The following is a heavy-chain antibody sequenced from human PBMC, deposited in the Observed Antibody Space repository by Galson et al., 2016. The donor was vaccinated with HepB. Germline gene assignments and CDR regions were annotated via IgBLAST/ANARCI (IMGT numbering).Heavy chain of an antibody. CDR1: GGTFSSYG. Sequence: SVKVSCKASGGTFSSYGISWVRQAPGQGLEWMGGIIPMSGTGDCAQKSQGRLTVTADESTSTVYMELSGLTSEDTAVYYCARTTDNFDYWGQGTLVTVSS. CDR3: ARTTDNFDY. CDR2: IIPMSGTG. D-gene: IGHD1-1*01. V-gene: IGHV1-69*13. J-gene: IGHJ4*02.